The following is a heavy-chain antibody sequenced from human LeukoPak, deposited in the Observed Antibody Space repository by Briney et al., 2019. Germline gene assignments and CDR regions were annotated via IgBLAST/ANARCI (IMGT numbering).Heavy chain of an antibody. D-gene: IGHD1-1*01. J-gene: IGHJ4*02. Sequence: PVGTLRLSRAASGFTFSSYSMNSVRAAPGEGLGWVSSICSSSSYISYADSVKGRFTISRDNAKNSLYLQMNSLRAEATAVYYCAGDGDDDYDYWGQGTLVTVSS. CDR2: ICSSSSYI. CDR3: AGDGDDDYDY. V-gene: IGHV3-21*01. CDR1: GFTFSSYS.